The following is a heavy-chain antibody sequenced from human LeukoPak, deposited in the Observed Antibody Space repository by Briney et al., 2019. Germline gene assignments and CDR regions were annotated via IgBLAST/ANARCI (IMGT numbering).Heavy chain of an antibody. D-gene: IGHD5-18*01. CDR1: GFTFSSYA. CDR2: ISGSGGST. J-gene: IGHJ4*02. Sequence: GGSLRLSCAASGFTFSSYAMSWVRQAPGKGLEWVSAISGSGGSTYYADSVKGRFTISRDNSKSTLYLQMNSLRAEDTAVYYCAKGTFGYSYGSVDYWGQGTLVTVSS. CDR3: AKGTFGYSYGSVDY. V-gene: IGHV3-23*01.